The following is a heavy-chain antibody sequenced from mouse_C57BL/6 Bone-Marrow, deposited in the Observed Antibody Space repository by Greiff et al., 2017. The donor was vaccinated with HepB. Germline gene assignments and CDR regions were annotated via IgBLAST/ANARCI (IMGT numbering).Heavy chain of an antibody. CDR3: ARRGLAMDY. CDR2: ISNLAYSI. J-gene: IGHJ4*01. Sequence: DVHLVESGGGLVQPGGSLKLSCAASGFTFSDYGMAWVRQAPRKGPEWVAFISNLAYSIYYADTVTGRFTISRENAKNTLYLEMSSLRSEDTAMYYCARRGLAMDYWGQGTSVTVSS. V-gene: IGHV5-15*04. CDR1: GFTFSDYG.